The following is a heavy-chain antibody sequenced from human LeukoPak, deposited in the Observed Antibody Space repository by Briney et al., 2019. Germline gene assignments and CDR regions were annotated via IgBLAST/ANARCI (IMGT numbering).Heavy chain of an antibody. CDR1: GGSISSYY. V-gene: IGHV4-59*01. D-gene: IGHD3-3*01. Sequence: SETLSLTCTVSGGSISSYYWSWIRQPPGKGLEWIGYIYYSGSTNYNPSLKSRVTISVDTSKNQFSLKLSSVTAADTAVYYCARDRSGYYKDYWGQGTLVTVSS. CDR3: ARDRSGYYKDY. J-gene: IGHJ4*02. CDR2: IYYSGST.